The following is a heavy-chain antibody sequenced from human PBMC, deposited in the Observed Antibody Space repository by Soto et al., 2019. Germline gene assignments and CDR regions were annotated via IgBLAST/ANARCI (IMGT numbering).Heavy chain of an antibody. J-gene: IGHJ4*02. Sequence: SVMLCLPWGVADGTISDRGCSWSWIRQPPGKGLEWIGYMYHSGSTYYNPSLKSRVTISIDRSKNQFSLKLSSVTAADTAVYYCARVPDYWGQGILVTVSS. V-gene: IGHV4-30-2*01. CDR3: ARVPDY. CDR1: DGTISDRGCS. CDR2: MYHSGST. D-gene: IGHD2-2*01.